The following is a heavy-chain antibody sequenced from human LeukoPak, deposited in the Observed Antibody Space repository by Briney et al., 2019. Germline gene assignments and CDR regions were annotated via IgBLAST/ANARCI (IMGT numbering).Heavy chain of an antibody. V-gene: IGHV4/OR15-8*02. J-gene: IGHJ4*02. CDR1: GGSISGTNW. CDR3: SRESGPFCPFGY. Sequence: SETLSLTCGVSGGSISGTNWCRWVRQPPAQGLEWCVEISLAGQTNYHPSLNGRVTMSLDKSSNQLSLHLTSVTAADTATYFCSRESGPFCPFGYWGQGALVIVSS. CDR2: ISLAGQT. D-gene: IGHD1-26*01.